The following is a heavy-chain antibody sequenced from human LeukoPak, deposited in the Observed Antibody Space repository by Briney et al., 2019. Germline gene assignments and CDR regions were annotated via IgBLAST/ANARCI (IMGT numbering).Heavy chain of an antibody. V-gene: IGHV1-69*13. D-gene: IGHD3-3*01. CDR3: AREREGIFGVVIVPGDYYYYYGMDV. CDR1: GGTFSSYA. CDR2: IIPIFGTA. J-gene: IGHJ6*02. Sequence: SVTVSCTASGGTFSSYAISWVRQAPGQGLEWMGGIIPIFGTANYAQKFQGRVTITADESTSTAYMELSSLRSEDTAVYYCAREREGIFGVVIVPGDYYYYYGMDVWGQGTTVTVSS.